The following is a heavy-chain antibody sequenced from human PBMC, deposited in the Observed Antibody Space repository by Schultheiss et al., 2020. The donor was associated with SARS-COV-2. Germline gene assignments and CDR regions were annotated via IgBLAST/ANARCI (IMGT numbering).Heavy chain of an antibody. CDR2: ISWNSGSI. D-gene: IGHD3-22*01. J-gene: IGHJ4*02. Sequence: GGSLRLSCAASGFTFSSYALHWVRQAPGKGLEWVSGISWNSGSIGYADSVKGRFTISRDNAKNSLYLQMNSLRAEETAVYYCARALVVVISPLDYWGQGTLVTVSS. CDR1: GFTFSSYA. V-gene: IGHV3-9*01. CDR3: ARALVVVISPLDY.